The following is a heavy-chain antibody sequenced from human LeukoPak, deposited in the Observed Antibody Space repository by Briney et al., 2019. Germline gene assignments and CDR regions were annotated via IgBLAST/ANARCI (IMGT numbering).Heavy chain of an antibody. D-gene: IGHD6-13*01. Sequence: SETLSLTCTVSGGSISSYYWSWIRQPPGKGLEWIGYIYYSGSTNYNPSLKSRVTLSVDTSKNQFSLKLSSVTAADTAVYYCARLAAADYFDYWGQGTLVTVSS. V-gene: IGHV4-59*01. CDR3: ARLAAADYFDY. CDR1: GGSISSYY. J-gene: IGHJ4*02. CDR2: IYYSGST.